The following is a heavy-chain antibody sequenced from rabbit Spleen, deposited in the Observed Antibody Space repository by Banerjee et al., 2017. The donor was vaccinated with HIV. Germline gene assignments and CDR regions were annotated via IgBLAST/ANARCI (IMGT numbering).Heavy chain of an antibody. D-gene: IGHD1-1*01. CDR2: IDPIFSSS. CDR3: VRDYRFYFNL. J-gene: IGHJ4*01. Sequence: QEQLVESGGGLVQPAGTLTLTCTASGFDLSAYGMSWVRQAPGKGLEWIGYIDPIFSSSHYASWVNGRFTISSHNAQNTLYLQLNSLTAADTATYFCVRDYRFYFNLWGQGTLVTVS. CDR1: GFDLSAYG. V-gene: IGHV1S47*01.